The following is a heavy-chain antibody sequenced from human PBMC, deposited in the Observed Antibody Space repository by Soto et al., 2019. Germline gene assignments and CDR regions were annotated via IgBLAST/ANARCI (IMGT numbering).Heavy chain of an antibody. J-gene: IGHJ6*03. CDR2: ISGSGGST. V-gene: IGHV3-23*01. D-gene: IGHD2-15*01. Sequence: GGSLRLSCAASGFTFSSYAMSWVRQAPGKGLEWVSAISGSGGSTYYADSVKGRFTISRDTSKNQFSLKLSSVTAADTAVYYCARESCSGGSCYHRLYYYYYYMDVWGKGTTVTVSS. CDR3: ARESCSGGSCYHRLYYYYYYMDV. CDR1: GFTFSSYA.